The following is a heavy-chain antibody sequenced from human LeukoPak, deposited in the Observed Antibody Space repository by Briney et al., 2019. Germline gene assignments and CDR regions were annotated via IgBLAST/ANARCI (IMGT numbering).Heavy chain of an antibody. CDR2: ISYDGINQ. CDR1: GFTFSKYA. Sequence: GRSLRLSCAASGFTFSKYAMHWVRQAPGKGLDWMALISYDGINQYYADSVKGRFTISRDNAKNTLSLQMNSLRAEDTAVYYCVREGFCSSTKCPRALDIWGQGTMVTVSS. D-gene: IGHD2-2*01. V-gene: IGHV3-30*01. J-gene: IGHJ3*02. CDR3: VREGFCSSTKCPRALDI.